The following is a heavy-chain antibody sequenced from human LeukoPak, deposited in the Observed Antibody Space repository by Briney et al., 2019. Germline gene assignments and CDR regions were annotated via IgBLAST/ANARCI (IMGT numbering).Heavy chain of an antibody. Sequence: GGSLRLSCAASGFTFSSYGMHWVRQVPGKGLEWVAFIRCDGSNKHFADSVEGRFTISRDNSKNTLYLQVNSLRVEDTAFYYCAKDPVQCGDNGWYFDPRGRGTLVTVSS. D-gene: IGHD4-17*01. CDR3: AKDPVQCGDNGWYFDP. CDR1: GFTFSSYG. V-gene: IGHV3-30*02. J-gene: IGHJ2*01. CDR2: IRCDGSNK.